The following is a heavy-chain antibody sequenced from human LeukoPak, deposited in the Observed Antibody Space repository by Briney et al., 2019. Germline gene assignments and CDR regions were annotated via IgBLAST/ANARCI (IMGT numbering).Heavy chain of an antibody. D-gene: IGHD2-2*01. CDR3: VRGYCSTARCSNFDY. CDR1: GYQFNKFW. J-gene: IGHJ4*02. Sequence: GESLKISCKASGYQFNKFWIGWVRQMPGKGLEWMGLIYPDDSETRYSPSFQGQATTSADTSTSCGYLQWRSLKASDTAVYFCVRGYCSTARCSNFDYWGPGTLVTVSS. CDR2: IYPDDSET. V-gene: IGHV5-51*01.